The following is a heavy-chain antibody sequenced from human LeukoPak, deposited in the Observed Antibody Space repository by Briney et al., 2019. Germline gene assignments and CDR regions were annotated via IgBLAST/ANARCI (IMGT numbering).Heavy chain of an antibody. J-gene: IGHJ4*02. CDR1: GFTFTRYG. CDR3: ARDPSNTSGRYAYFDY. D-gene: IGHD6-19*01. V-gene: IGHV1-18*01. Sequence: GASVKVSCKAFGFTFTRYGISWVRQAPGQGLEWMGWISAYNGDTNYSQNFQGRVTMTTDTSTTTAYMELRSLRSDDTAVYYCARDPSNTSGRYAYFDYWGQGTPVTVSS. CDR2: ISAYNGDT.